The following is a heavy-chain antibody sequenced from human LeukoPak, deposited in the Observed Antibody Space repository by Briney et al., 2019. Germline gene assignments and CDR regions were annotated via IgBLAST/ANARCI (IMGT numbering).Heavy chain of an antibody. CDR3: AREGRGSGWSNNIQN. J-gene: IGHJ1*01. CDR2: INPSGGST. CDR1: GYTFTSYY. Sequence: ASVKVSCKASGYTFTSYYMHWVRQAPGQGLEWMGIINPSGGSTSYAQKFQGRVTMTRDTSTSTVYMELSSLRSEDTAVYYCAREGRGSGWSNNIQNWGQGTLVTVSS. V-gene: IGHV1-46*01. D-gene: IGHD6-19*01.